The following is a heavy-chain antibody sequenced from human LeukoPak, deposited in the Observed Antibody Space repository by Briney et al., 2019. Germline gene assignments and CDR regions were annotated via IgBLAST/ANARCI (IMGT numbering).Heavy chain of an antibody. CDR3: AREKDYGEYYYYGMDV. CDR1: GFTFSSYG. Sequence: GSLRLSCAASGFTFSSYGMHWVRQAPGKGLEWVAVMWYDGSNKYYADSVKGRFTISRDNSKNTLYLQMNSLRAEDTAVYYCAREKDYGEYYYYGMDVWGQGTTVTVSS. V-gene: IGHV3-33*01. D-gene: IGHD4-17*01. CDR2: MWYDGSNK. J-gene: IGHJ6*02.